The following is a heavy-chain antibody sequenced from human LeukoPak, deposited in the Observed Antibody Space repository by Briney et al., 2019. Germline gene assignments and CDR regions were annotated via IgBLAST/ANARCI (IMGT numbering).Heavy chain of an antibody. CDR1: GYSFTDYW. D-gene: IGHD6-19*01. CDR3: ARRRYPGYSSGRDAFDI. CDR2: IYPGDSDT. Sequence: GESLKISCKASGYSFTDYWIGWVRQMPGKGLEWMGIIYPGDSDTRYSPSFQGQVTISADKSISTAYLQWSSLKASDTAMYYCARRRYPGYSSGRDAFDIWGQGTMVTVSS. V-gene: IGHV5-51*01. J-gene: IGHJ3*02.